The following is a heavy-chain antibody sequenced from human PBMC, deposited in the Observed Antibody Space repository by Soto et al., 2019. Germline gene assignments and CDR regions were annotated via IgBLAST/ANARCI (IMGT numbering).Heavy chain of an antibody. D-gene: IGHD5-12*01. CDR3: ARRVATEKGSRADYYYYMDV. CDR2: IYPGDSDT. J-gene: IGHJ6*03. CDR1: GYSFTSYW. Sequence: GESLKISCKGSGYSFTSYWIGWVRQMPGKGLEWMGIIYPGDSDTRYSPSFQGQVTISADKSISTAYLQWSSLKASDTAMYYCARRVATEKGSRADYYYYMDVWGKGTTVTVSS. V-gene: IGHV5-51*01.